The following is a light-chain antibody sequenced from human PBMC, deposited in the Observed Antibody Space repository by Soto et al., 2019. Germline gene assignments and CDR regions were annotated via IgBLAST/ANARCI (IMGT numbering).Light chain of an antibody. CDR1: QSISTW. J-gene: IGKJ1*01. CDR3: QQYSSFSS. Sequence: IQMTQSPSTLSSSAGDRVTITCRASQSISTWLAWYQQKPGKAPKFLIFDGSSLQSGVPSRFSGSGSGTEFTLTISSLQPDDFATYYCQQYSSFSSFGQGTKVDIK. CDR2: DGS. V-gene: IGKV1-5*01.